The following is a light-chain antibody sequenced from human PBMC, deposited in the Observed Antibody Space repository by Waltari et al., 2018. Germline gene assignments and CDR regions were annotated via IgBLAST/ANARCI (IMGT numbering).Light chain of an antibody. CDR2: DVS. Sequence: QSALTQPASVSGSPGQSITISCTGTSSDVGGYNYVSWFQQHPGKAPKLMIYDVSQRPSGVSNRFSGSKAGNTASRTISGLQAEDEADYYCSSYASSSTYVFGTGTKVTVL. V-gene: IGLV2-14*01. J-gene: IGLJ1*01. CDR1: SSDVGGYNY. CDR3: SSYASSSTYV.